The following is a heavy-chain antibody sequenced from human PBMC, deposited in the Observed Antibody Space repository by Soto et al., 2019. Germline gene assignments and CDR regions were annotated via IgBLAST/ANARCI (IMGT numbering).Heavy chain of an antibody. J-gene: IGHJ4*02. CDR1: GYSFTSYW. D-gene: IGHD3-22*01. CDR2: IYPGDSDT. Sequence: GESLKISCKGSGYSFTSYWIGWVRQMPGKGLEWMGIIYPGDSDTRYSPSFQGQVTISADNSKNTLYLQMNSLRAEDTAVYYCAKVRGYYYDSSGSWSEVYYFDYWGQGTLVTVSS. CDR3: AKVRGYYYDSSGSWSEVYYFDY. V-gene: IGHV5-51*01.